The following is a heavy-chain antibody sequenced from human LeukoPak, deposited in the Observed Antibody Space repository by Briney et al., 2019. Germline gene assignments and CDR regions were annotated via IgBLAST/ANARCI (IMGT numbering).Heavy chain of an antibody. Sequence: GGSLRLSCAAPGFTFSSYAMSWVRQAPGKGLEWVSAISGSGGSTYYADSVKGRFTISRDNSKNTLYLQMNSLRAEDTAVYYCAKDGGSGWYYPDYWGQGTLVTVSS. CDR3: AKDGGSGWYYPDY. J-gene: IGHJ4*02. V-gene: IGHV3-23*01. CDR2: ISGSGGST. CDR1: GFTFSSYA. D-gene: IGHD6-19*01.